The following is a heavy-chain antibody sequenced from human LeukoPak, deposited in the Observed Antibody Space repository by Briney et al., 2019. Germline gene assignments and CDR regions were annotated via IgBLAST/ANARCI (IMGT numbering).Heavy chain of an antibody. Sequence: GGSLRLSCAASGFTFSSYWMTWVRQAPGKGLEWVATIRQDGSQKYYVDSVKGRFTISRDNAKNSLYLQLDSLRAEDTAVYYCARESGSVTSEVDFDYWGQGTLVTVSS. CDR2: IRQDGSQK. V-gene: IGHV3-7*01. CDR3: ARESGSVTSEVDFDY. D-gene: IGHD4-17*01. J-gene: IGHJ4*02. CDR1: GFTFSSYW.